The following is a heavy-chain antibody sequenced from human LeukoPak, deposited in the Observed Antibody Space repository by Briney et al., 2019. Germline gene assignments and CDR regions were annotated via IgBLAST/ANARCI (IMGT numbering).Heavy chain of an antibody. V-gene: IGHV3-48*03. CDR2: ISSSSSTI. Sequence: TGGSLRLSCVGSGFIFSDYEMNWVRQAPGKGLEWLSNISSSSSTIYYADSVKGRFTISRDSSKNSLYLQMNSLRAEDTALYYCARGIVGGAYYYYGMDVWGQGTTVTVSS. CDR1: GFIFSDYE. J-gene: IGHJ6*02. CDR3: ARGIVGGAYYYYGMDV. D-gene: IGHD3-16*01.